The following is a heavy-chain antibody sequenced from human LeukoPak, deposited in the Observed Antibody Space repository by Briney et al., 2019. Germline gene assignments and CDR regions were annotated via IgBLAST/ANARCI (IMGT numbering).Heavy chain of an antibody. D-gene: IGHD3-3*01. CDR2: ISYDGSNK. CDR1: GFTFSSYG. CDR3: ARDPFGVVIIRTLDY. V-gene: IGHV3-30*03. J-gene: IGHJ4*02. Sequence: GGSLRLSCAASGFTFSSYGMHWVRQAPGKGLEWVAVISYDGSNKYYADSVKGRFTISRDNSKNTLYLQMNSLRAEDTAVYYCARDPFGVVIIRTLDYWGQGTLVTVSS.